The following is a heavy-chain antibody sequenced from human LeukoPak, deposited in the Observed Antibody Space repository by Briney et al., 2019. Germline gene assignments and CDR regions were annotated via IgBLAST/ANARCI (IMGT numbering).Heavy chain of an antibody. Sequence: GGSLRLSCAASGFTFDDYAMHWVRQAPGKGLEWVSGISWNSGSIGYADSVKGRFTISRDNAKNSLYLQMNSLRAEDMALYYCAKDKGAAAARGFDFWGQGTLVTVSS. J-gene: IGHJ4*02. CDR1: GFTFDDYA. D-gene: IGHD6-13*01. CDR2: ISWNSGSI. V-gene: IGHV3-9*03. CDR3: AKDKGAAAARGFDF.